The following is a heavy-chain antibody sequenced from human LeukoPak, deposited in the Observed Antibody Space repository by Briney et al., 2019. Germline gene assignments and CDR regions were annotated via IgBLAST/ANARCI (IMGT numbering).Heavy chain of an antibody. CDR3: ARGYYYDSSGYGFDY. D-gene: IGHD3-22*01. Sequence: GASVKVSCKASGYTFTGYYMHWVRQAPGQGLEWMGWINPNSGGTNYAQKFQGRVTMTRDTSISTAYMELSRLRSDDTAVYYCARGYYYDSSGYGFDYWGQGTLVTVSS. J-gene: IGHJ4*02. CDR1: GYTFTGYY. CDR2: INPNSGGT. V-gene: IGHV1-2*02.